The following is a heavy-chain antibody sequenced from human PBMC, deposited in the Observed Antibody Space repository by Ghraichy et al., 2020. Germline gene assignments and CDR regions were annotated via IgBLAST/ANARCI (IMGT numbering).Heavy chain of an antibody. CDR3: ARGRRGITMIVVVTYYMDV. V-gene: IGHV4-34*01. D-gene: IGHD3-22*01. CDR1: GGSFSGYY. J-gene: IGHJ6*03. Sequence: SETLSLTCAVYGGSFSGYYWSWIRQPPGKGLEWIGEINHSGSTNYNPSLKSRVTISVDTSKNQFSLKLSSVTAADTAVYYCARGRRGITMIVVVTYYMDVWGKGTTVTVSS. CDR2: INHSGST.